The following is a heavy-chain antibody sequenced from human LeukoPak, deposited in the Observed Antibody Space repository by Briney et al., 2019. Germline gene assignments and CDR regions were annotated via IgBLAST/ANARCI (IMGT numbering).Heavy chain of an antibody. Sequence: GGSLRLSCAASGFTFSSYEMNWVRQAPGKGLEWVSYISSSGSTIYYADSVKGRFTISRDNAKNSLYLQMNSLRTDDTAVYYCAKDQGDGYNYGPDYWGQGTLVTVSS. CDR2: ISSSGSTI. J-gene: IGHJ4*02. D-gene: IGHD5-24*01. CDR1: GFTFSSYE. V-gene: IGHV3-48*03. CDR3: AKDQGDGYNYGPDY.